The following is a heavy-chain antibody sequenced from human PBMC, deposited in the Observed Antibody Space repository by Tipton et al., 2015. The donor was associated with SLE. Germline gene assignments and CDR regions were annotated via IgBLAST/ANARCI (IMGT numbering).Heavy chain of an antibody. CDR1: GDSFNLYY. Sequence: TLSLTCTVSGDSFNLYYWTWIRQPPGKGLEWIAYIYDSGSTSYNPSPKTRVTISVDTPKNQFSLKLTSVSAADTAVYFCARGRPIGSFDIWGQGTMVTVSS. V-gene: IGHV4-59*01. CDR2: IYDSGST. J-gene: IGHJ3*02. CDR3: ARGRPIGSFDI. D-gene: IGHD3-10*01.